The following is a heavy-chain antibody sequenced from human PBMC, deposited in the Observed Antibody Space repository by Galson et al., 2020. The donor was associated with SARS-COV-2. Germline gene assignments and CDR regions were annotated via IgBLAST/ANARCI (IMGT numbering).Heavy chain of an antibody. J-gene: IGHJ6*02. CDR2: ISWNSGSI. CDR1: GFTFDDYA. D-gene: IGHD6-13*01. V-gene: IGHV3-9*01. CDR3: AKDGGYSSSWNWGRGSLPQARDYYYYYGMDV. Sequence: GGSLRLSCAASGFTFDDYAMHWVRQAPGKGLEWVSGISWNSGSIGYADSVKGRFTISRDNAKNSLYLQMNSLRAEDTALYYCAKDGGYSSSWNWGRGSLPQARDYYYYYGMDVWGQGTTVTVSS.